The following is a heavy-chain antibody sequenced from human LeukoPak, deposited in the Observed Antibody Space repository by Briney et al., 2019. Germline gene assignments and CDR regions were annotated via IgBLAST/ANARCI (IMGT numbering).Heavy chain of an antibody. Sequence: PGRSLRLSCAASGFTFSSYAMHWVRQAPGKGLEWVAVISYDGSNKYYADSVKGLFTISRDNSKNTLYLQMNSLGAEDTAVYYCAREFSGILDYWGQGTLVTVSS. CDR1: GFTFSSYA. CDR2: ISYDGSNK. J-gene: IGHJ4*02. V-gene: IGHV3-30*04. CDR3: AREFSGILDY.